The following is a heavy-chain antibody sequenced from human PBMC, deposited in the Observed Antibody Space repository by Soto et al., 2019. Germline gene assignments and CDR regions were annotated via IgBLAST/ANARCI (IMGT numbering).Heavy chain of an antibody. D-gene: IGHD2-2*02. CDR2: IRSRANNFAT. CDR3: ARGQGAAIGDYFYLGIDV. J-gene: IGHJ6*02. Sequence: EVQLVESGGGLVQPGGSLKLSCAASGFIFSGSAIHWVRQASGKGLEWVGRIRSRANNFATSSAASVKGRFTFSRDDSKNTSYLQMNTPNPEDTAAYYCARGQGAAIGDYFYLGIDVWGQGTTVTVSS. V-gene: IGHV3-73*02. CDR1: GFIFSGSA.